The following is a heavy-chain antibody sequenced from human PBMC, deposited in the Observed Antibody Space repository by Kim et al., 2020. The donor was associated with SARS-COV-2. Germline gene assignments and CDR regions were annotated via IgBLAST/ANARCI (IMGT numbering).Heavy chain of an antibody. Sequence: KTYVDAVQGRFTISRANAKNSLYLQMNSLRAEDTAVYYWAMSTVPAAYDYWGQGTLATVSS. CDR3: AMSTVPAAYDY. CDR2: K. V-gene: IGHV3-7*01. D-gene: IGHD2-2*01. J-gene: IGHJ4*02.